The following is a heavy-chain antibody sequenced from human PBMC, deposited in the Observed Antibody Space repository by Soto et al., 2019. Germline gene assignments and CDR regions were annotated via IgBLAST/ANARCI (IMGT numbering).Heavy chain of an antibody. J-gene: IGHJ4*01. CDR2: ISGSGGST. D-gene: IGHD4-4*01. Sequence: HPGGSLRLSCAASGFTFSSYAMSWVRQAPGKGLEWVSAISGSGGSTYYADSVKGRFTISRDNSKNTLYLQMNSLRAEDTAVYYCATTVTSSFERPNAFDYWGQGTLDTVSS. CDR1: GFTFSSYA. V-gene: IGHV3-23*01. CDR3: ATTVTSSFERPNAFDY.